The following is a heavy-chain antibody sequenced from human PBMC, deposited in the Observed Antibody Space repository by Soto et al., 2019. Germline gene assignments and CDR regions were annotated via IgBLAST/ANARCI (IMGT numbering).Heavy chain of an antibody. CDR1: GYIFTSYW. CDR3: ARRYCGGGSCFDY. Sequence: GESLKLSCKGSGYIFTSYWIGWVRQMPGKGLEWMGIISPGDSHTRYSPSFQGQVTISADKSINTAYLQWSSLKAPDTAIYYCARRYCGGGSCFDYWGLGTLVTVSS. CDR2: ISPGDSHT. D-gene: IGHD2-15*01. J-gene: IGHJ4*02. V-gene: IGHV5-51*01.